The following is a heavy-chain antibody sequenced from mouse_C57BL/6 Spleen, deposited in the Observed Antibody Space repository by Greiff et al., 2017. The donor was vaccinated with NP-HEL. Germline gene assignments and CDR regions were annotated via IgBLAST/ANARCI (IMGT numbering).Heavy chain of an antibody. CDR1: GYTFTSYW. CDR3: ARPYYDYEWYFDV. CDR2: INPSSGYT. Sequence: QVQLQQSGAELAKPGASVKLSCKASGYTFTSYWMHWVKQRPGQGLEWIGYINPSSGYTKYNQKFKDKATLTADKSSSTAYMQLSSLTYEDSADYYCARPYYDYEWYFDVWGTGTTVTVSS. D-gene: IGHD2-4*01. J-gene: IGHJ1*03. V-gene: IGHV1-7*01.